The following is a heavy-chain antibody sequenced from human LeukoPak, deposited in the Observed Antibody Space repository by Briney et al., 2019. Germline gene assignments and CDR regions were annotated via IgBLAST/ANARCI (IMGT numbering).Heavy chain of an antibody. J-gene: IGHJ4*02. D-gene: IGHD3-22*01. CDR1: GGYISRSSYY. CDR2: IYYSGST. V-gene: IGHV4-39*01. Sequence: PSETLSLTCTASGGYISRSSYYWGWIRQPPGKGLEWIGSIYYSGSTYNNPSLRSRVTISVDTSRNQFSLKLSSVTAADMAVYYCASQDSSGDYGYFDYWGQGTLVTVSS. CDR3: ASQDSSGDYGYFDY.